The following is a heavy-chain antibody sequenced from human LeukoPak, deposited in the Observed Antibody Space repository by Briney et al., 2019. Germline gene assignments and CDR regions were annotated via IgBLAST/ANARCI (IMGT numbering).Heavy chain of an antibody. CDR1: GFTFSSYA. Sequence: GGSLRPTCAASGFTFSSYAMSWVRQAPGKGLEWVSAISGSGGSTYYADSVKGRFTISRDNSKNTLYLQMNSLRAEDTAVYYCAKDPGEFPVWKGYFDYWGQGTLVTVSS. V-gene: IGHV3-23*01. J-gene: IGHJ4*02. D-gene: IGHD1-1*01. CDR3: AKDPGEFPVWKGYFDY. CDR2: ISGSGGST.